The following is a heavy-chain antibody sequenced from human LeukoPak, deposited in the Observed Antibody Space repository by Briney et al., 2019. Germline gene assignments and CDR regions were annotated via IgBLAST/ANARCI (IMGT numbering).Heavy chain of an antibody. CDR3: ARGQGSSWFDY. V-gene: IGHV1-2*02. D-gene: IGHD6-13*01. CDR1: GYTFTVNY. Sequence: ASLKDSCKASGYTFTVNYIHWVRQAPGQELEWMGWMNSNSGDTKYAQKFQGSVTMTRDTSISTAYMELSSLRSDDTAVYYCARGQGSSWFDYWGQGTLVTVSS. J-gene: IGHJ5*01. CDR2: MNSNSGDT.